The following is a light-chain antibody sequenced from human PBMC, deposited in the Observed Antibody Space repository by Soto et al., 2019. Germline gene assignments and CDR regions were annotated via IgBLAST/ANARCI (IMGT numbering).Light chain of an antibody. Sequence: DIQMTQSPSAMSASVGDRVTITCRASQGIHKYLAWFQQKPGKVPKRLIYGASSLQSGVPSRFSGSGAGTEFTLTICSLQPEDFATYSCLQHNFYPPTFGQGTRLE. CDR1: QGIHKY. V-gene: IGKV1-17*03. CDR3: LQHNFYPPT. J-gene: IGKJ5*01. CDR2: GAS.